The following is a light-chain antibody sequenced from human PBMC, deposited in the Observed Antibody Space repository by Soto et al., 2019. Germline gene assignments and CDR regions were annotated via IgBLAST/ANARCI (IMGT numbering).Light chain of an antibody. V-gene: IGKV1-39*01. CDR1: QSISSY. CDR2: GAS. Sequence: DIQMTQSPSSLSASVGDRVTITCRASQSISSYLNWYQQKPGKAPKVLISGASSLQSGVPLRFSSSGSGTDFTLTISSLQSEDFASYYCQQSHSTPLTFGGGTKVEIK. J-gene: IGKJ4*01. CDR3: QQSHSTPLT.